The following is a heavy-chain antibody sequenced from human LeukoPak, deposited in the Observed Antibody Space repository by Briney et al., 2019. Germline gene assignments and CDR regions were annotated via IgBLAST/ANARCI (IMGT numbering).Heavy chain of an antibody. D-gene: IGHD2-15*01. J-gene: IGHJ3*02. CDR1: GFTFSNYV. V-gene: IGHV3-23*01. CDR2: ISGSGGST. CDR3: AKWSDAFDI. Sequence: GGSLRLSCAASGFTFSNYVMTWVRQAPGKGLEWVSAISGSGGSTYYADSVKGRFTISRDNSRNTLYLQMNSLRSEDTAVYYCAKWSDAFDIWGQGTMVTVSS.